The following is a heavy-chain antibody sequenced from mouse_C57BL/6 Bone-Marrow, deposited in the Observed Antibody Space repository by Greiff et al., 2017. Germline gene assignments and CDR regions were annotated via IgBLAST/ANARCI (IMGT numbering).Heavy chain of an antibody. D-gene: IGHD1-1*01. Sequence: QVQLQQSGAELVKPGASVKLSCKASGYTFTEYTIHWVKQRSGQGLEWIGWFYPGSGSIKYNEKFKDKATLTADKSSSTVYMELSRLTSEDSAVYFCARHEDGDGSSYEAWFAYWGQGTLVTVSA. CDR1: GYTFTEYT. J-gene: IGHJ3*01. CDR2: FYPGSGSI. V-gene: IGHV1-62-2*01. CDR3: ARHEDGDGSSYEAWFAY.